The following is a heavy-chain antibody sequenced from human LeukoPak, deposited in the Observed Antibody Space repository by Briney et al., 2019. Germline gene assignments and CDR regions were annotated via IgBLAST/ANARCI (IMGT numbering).Heavy chain of an antibody. CDR2: INHSGST. V-gene: IGHV4-34*01. CDR1: GGSFSGYY. Sequence: SETLSLTCAVYGGSFSGYYWSWIRQPPGKGREWIGEINHSGSTNYNPSLKRRVTISVDTSKNKFSLKLSSVTAADTAVYYCAREAAAGILFYFDYWGQGTLVTVSS. CDR3: AREAAAGILFYFDY. D-gene: IGHD6-13*01. J-gene: IGHJ4*02.